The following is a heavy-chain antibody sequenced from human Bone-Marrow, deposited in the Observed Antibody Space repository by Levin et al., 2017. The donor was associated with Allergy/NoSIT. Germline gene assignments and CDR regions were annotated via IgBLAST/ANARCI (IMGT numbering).Heavy chain of an antibody. D-gene: IGHD3-3*01. V-gene: IGHV1-69*13. CDR3: AGGVRFLEWLSNPRHDYYYGMDV. CDR1: GGSLNNYA. Sequence: SVKVSCKASGGSLNNYAINWVRQAPGQGLEWMGGIIPSFGATNYAQTFQDRVTITADESTNRAYMELRGLRSEDTAVYYCAGGVRFLEWLSNPRHDYYYGMDVWGQGTTVTVSS. CDR2: IIPSFGAT. J-gene: IGHJ6*02.